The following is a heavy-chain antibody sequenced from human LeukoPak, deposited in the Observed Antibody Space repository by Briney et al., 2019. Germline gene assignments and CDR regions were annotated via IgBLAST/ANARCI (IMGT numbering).Heavy chain of an antibody. V-gene: IGHV3-21*01. Sequence: GGSLRLSCAGSAFSFSDYSTNWVRHDPRKGMEWVSSITRAGDYKFHANSVKVRFTISRDNAKSSLFLQMNSLSGDDTALYYCARSGQVGARVYFDFWGQGALVTVSS. D-gene: IGHD1-26*01. J-gene: IGHJ4*02. CDR2: ITRAGDYK. CDR1: AFSFSDYS. CDR3: ARSGQVGARVYFDF.